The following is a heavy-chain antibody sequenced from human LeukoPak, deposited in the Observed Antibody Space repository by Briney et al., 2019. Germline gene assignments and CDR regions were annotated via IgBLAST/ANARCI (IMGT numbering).Heavy chain of an antibody. V-gene: IGHV3-23*01. Sequence: GGSLRLSCAASGFTFSSYAMSWVRQAPGKGLEWVSAISGSGGSTYYADSVKGRFTISRDNSKNTLYLQMNSLRAEDTAVYYCAKAGRGSGSYLVLALDIWGQGTMVTVSS. J-gene: IGHJ3*02. CDR2: ISGSGGST. D-gene: IGHD3-10*01. CDR3: AKAGRGSGSYLVLALDI. CDR1: GFTFSSYA.